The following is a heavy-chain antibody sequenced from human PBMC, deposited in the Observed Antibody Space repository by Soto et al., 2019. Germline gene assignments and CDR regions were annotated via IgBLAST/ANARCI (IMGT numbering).Heavy chain of an antibody. CDR1: GFTFSSYS. V-gene: IGHV3-48*01. CDR2: ISSSSSTI. J-gene: IGHJ5*02. CDR3: AREEGLLNWFDP. D-gene: IGHD1-26*01. Sequence: EVQLVESGGGLVQPGGSLRLSCAASGFTFSSYSMNWVRQAPGKGLEWVSYISSSSSTIYYADSVKGRFTISRDNAKNSLDLQMNSLRAEDTAVYYCAREEGLLNWFDPWRQGTLVTVSS.